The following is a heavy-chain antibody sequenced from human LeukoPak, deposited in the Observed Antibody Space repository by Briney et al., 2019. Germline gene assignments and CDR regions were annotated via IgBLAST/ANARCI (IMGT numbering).Heavy chain of an antibody. Sequence: PGGSLRLSCAASGFTFSSYWMNWARQAPGKGLEWVASINHNGNVNYYVDSVKGRFTISRDNAKNSLYLQMSNLRAEDTAVYFCARGTQLGIVWGYYYFGMDVWGHGTTVTVSS. D-gene: IGHD7-27*01. CDR2: INHNGNVN. V-gene: IGHV3-7*03. CDR1: GFTFSSYW. CDR3: ARGTQLGIVWGYYYFGMDV. J-gene: IGHJ6*02.